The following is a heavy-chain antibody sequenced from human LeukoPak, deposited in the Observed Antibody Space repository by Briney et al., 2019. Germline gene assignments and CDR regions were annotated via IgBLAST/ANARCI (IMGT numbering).Heavy chain of an antibody. J-gene: IGHJ4*02. CDR3: AKDQWLVVVPAATSFDY. Sequence: GGSLRLSCAASGFTFSSHGMHWVRQAPGKGLEWVAVISYDGSNKYYADSVKGRFTISRDNSKNALYLQMNSLRAEDTAVYYCAKDQWLVVVPAATSFDYWGQGTLVTVSS. CDR2: ISYDGSNK. V-gene: IGHV3-30*18. CDR1: GFTFSSHG. D-gene: IGHD2-2*01.